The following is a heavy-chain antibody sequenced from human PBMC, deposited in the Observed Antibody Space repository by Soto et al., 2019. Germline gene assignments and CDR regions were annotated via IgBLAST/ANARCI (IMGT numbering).Heavy chain of an antibody. CDR2: ISYDGSNK. CDR3: ANQVVSGPTVPAADY. J-gene: IGHJ4*02. CDR1: GFTFSSYG. D-gene: IGHD2-2*01. Sequence: GGSLRLSCAASGFTFSSYGMHWVRQAPGKGLEWVAVISYDGSNKYYADSVKGRFTISRDNSKNTLYLQMNSLRAEDTAVYYCANQVVSGPTVPAADYWGQGTLVTVSS. V-gene: IGHV3-30*18.